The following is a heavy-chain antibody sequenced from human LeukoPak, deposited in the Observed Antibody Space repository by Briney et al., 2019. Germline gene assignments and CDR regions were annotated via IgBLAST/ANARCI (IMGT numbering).Heavy chain of an antibody. CDR1: GGPVSSGSYY. Sequence: SETLSLTCTVSGGPVSSGSYYWSWIRQPPGKGLEWIGYIFYSGSTNYNPSLKSRVTISVDTSKNQFSLKLSSVTAADTAVYYCARYDSTGYYLHYFDYWGQGTLVTVSS. CDR2: IFYSGST. V-gene: IGHV4-61*01. J-gene: IGHJ4*02. D-gene: IGHD3-22*01. CDR3: ARYDSTGYYLHYFDY.